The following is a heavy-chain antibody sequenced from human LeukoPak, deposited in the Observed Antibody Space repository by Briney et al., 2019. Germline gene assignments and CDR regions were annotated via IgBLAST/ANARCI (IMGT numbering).Heavy chain of an antibody. CDR2: MLSDESNK. D-gene: IGHD5-18*01. J-gene: IGHJ4*02. Sequence: GRSLRLSCAASGFTFSTYNMHWVRQAPGKGLEWVALMLSDESNKYHADSVKGRFTISRDNPKNALFLQMNSLRDEDTAVYYCAKDSGYSYGHGLDYWGQGTLVTVSS. CDR1: GFTFSTYN. CDR3: AKDSGYSYGHGLDY. V-gene: IGHV3-33*06.